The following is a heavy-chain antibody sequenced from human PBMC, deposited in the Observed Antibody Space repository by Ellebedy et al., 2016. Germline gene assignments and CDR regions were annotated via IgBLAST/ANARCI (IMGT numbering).Heavy chain of an antibody. D-gene: IGHD3-10*01. Sequence: ASVKVPCKASGYTFTSYAMNWVRQAPGQGLEWMGWINPNTGNPTYAQGFTGRFVFSLDNSVSTAYLQISSLKAEGTAVYYCARGPPITMVRGVINPPGYYFDYWGQGTLVTVSS. CDR3: ARGPPITMVRGVINPPGYYFDY. CDR1: GYTFTSYA. CDR2: INPNTGNP. J-gene: IGHJ4*02. V-gene: IGHV7-4-1*02.